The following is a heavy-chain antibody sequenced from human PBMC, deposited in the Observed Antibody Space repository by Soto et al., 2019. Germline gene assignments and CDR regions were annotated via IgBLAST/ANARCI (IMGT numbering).Heavy chain of an antibody. V-gene: IGHV5-10-1*01. CDR1: GYSFTIYW. D-gene: IGHD5-12*01. CDR2: IDPSDSYT. J-gene: IGHJ6*02. Sequence: PGESLKISCKGSGYSFTIYWISWVRQMPGKGLEWMGRIDPSDSYTNYSPSFQGHVTISADKSISTAYLQWSSLKASDTAMYYCARRRGDYYYYGMDVWGQGTTVTVSS. CDR3: ARRRGDYYYYGMDV.